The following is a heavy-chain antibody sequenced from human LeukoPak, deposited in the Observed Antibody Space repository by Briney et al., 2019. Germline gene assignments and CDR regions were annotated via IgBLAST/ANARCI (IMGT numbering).Heavy chain of an antibody. CDR2: IKGKTDGGTT. J-gene: IGHJ6*02. Sequence: PGGSLRLPCAASGFTFSNAWMNWVRQAPGKGLEWVGRIKGKTDGGTTDYAAPVKGRFTISRDDSKNTLYLQMNSLKTEDTAVYYCTTGYYCSGGSCYYYYYGMDVWGQGTTVTVSS. V-gene: IGHV3-15*07. D-gene: IGHD2-15*01. CDR1: GFTFSNAW. CDR3: TTGYYCSGGSCYYYYYGMDV.